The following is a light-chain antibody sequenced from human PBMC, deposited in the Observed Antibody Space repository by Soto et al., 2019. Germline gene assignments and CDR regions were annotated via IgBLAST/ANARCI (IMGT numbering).Light chain of an antibody. J-gene: IGKJ1*01. CDR2: DAS. CDR1: QSISSW. Sequence: DIQMTQSPSTLSASVGDRVTITCRASQSISSWLAWYQQKPGKAPKLLIYDASSLGSGVPSRFSGSGSGTEFTLTISSLHPDDFATYYCQQYNSYRTFGQGTKVDIK. CDR3: QQYNSYRT. V-gene: IGKV1-5*01.